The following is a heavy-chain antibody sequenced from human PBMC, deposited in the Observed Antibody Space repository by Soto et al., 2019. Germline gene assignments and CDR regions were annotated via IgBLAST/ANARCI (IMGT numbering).Heavy chain of an antibody. CDR3: ARDPNWSSDY. V-gene: IGHV3-48*02. Sequence: EVQLVESGGGLVQPGGSLRLSCAASGLTLSGYNMNWIRQAPGKGLEWVSCIKSDCSGIRYADTVKGRFTMSRDNDKNSLHLQLNSLRDEDTAVYYCARDPNWSSDYGGQGTLAAVSS. CDR2: IKSDCSGI. D-gene: IGHD1-1*01. J-gene: IGHJ4*02. CDR1: GLTLSGYN.